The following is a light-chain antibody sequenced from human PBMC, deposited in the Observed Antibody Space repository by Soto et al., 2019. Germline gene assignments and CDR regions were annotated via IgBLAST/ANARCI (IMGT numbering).Light chain of an antibody. V-gene: IGKV3-15*01. CDR3: QQYENWYT. CDR1: QNVNNN. J-gene: IGKJ2*01. CDR2: GAS. Sequence: DIVMTQSPATLSVSPGERVTLSCRASQNVNNNVAWYRQKPGQAPRLLIYGASTRATGIPARFSGSGSELDFSFAFSSLQSEVFAVYYCQQYENWYTFGQGTKVDIK.